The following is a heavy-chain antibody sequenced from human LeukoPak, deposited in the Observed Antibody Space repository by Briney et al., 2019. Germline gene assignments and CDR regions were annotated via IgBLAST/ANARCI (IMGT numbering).Heavy chain of an antibody. D-gene: IGHD2-21*02. CDR3: ASARLELVTAESFFDP. CDR1: GDTLTNYC. Sequence: ASVKVSCNVSGDTLTNYCLQCVRQAPGQGLEWMGTIHPSGGGTNYAQKFQGRVTMTRDTSTSTVYMEVSSLRSEDTAVYYCASARLELVTAESFFDPWGQGTLVTVSS. CDR2: IHPSGGGT. V-gene: IGHV1-46*01. J-gene: IGHJ5*02.